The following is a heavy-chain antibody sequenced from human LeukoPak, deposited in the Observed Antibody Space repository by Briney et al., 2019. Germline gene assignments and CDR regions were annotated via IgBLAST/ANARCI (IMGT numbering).Heavy chain of an antibody. Sequence: SETLSLTCTVSGGSISSSSYYWGWIRQPPGKGLEWIGSIYYSGSTNYNPSLKSRVTISVDTSKNQFPLKLSSVTAADTAVYYCARRVGATTAFDYWGQGTLVTVSS. J-gene: IGHJ4*02. V-gene: IGHV4-39*06. CDR1: GGSISSSSYY. D-gene: IGHD1-26*01. CDR3: ARRVGATTAFDY. CDR2: IYYSGST.